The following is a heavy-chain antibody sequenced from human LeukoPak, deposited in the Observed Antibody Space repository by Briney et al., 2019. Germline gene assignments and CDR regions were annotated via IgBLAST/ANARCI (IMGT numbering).Heavy chain of an antibody. CDR2: ISSSGSTI. CDR3: ARALPSSWYYFDY. V-gene: IGHV3-48*03. D-gene: IGHD6-13*01. Sequence: SGGSLRLSCAASGFGFSSCEMNGVRQAPGKGLEWVSYISSSGSTIHYADSVKGRFTISRDNAKNSLYLQMNSLRAEDTAVYYCARALPSSWYYFDYWGQGTLVTVSS. J-gene: IGHJ4*02. CDR1: GFGFSSCE.